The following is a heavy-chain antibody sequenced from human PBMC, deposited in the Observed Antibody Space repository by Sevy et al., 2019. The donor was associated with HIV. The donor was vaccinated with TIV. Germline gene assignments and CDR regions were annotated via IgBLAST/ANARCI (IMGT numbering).Heavy chain of an antibody. Sequence: GGSLRLSCAASGFTFSSYEMNWVRQAPGKGLEWVSYISSSGSTIYYADSVKGRFTISRDNAKNSLYLQMNSLRAEDTAVYYCARGGWFGELFPLWGQGTMVTVSS. J-gene: IGHJ3*01. CDR2: ISSSGSTI. D-gene: IGHD3-10*01. CDR1: GFTFSSYE. CDR3: ARGGWFGELFPL. V-gene: IGHV3-48*03.